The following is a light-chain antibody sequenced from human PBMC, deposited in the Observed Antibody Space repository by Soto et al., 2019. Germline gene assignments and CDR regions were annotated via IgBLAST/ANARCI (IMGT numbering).Light chain of an antibody. CDR2: AAS. CDR3: QQAHSFPPT. V-gene: IGKV1-12*01. Sequence: DIQMTQSPSSVSASVGDRVNITCRASQGVSSRLGWYQHKPGKAPQFLIYAASRLHSGVPSRFSGSASGTDFTLTISSLQPEDFATYFCQQAHSFPPTFGGGTKVEIK. J-gene: IGKJ4*01. CDR1: QGVSSR.